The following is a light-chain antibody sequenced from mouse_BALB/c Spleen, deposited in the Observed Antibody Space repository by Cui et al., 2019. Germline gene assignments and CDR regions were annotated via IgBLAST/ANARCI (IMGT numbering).Light chain of an antibody. CDR3: LQYDEFPYT. J-gene: IGKJ2*01. V-gene: IGKV14-111*01. Sequence: DIKMTQSPSSLYVSLGGRVTITCKAGQDINSYLSWFQQKPGKSPKTLIYRANRLVDGVPSRFSGSGSGQDYSLTISSLEYEDMGIYYCLQYDEFPYTFGGGTKLEIK. CDR2: RAN. CDR1: QDINSY.